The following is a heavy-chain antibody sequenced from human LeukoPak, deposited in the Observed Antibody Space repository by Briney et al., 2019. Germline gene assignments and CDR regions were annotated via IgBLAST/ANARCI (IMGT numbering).Heavy chain of an antibody. Sequence: GGSLRLSCAASGFTFSDYYMSWLRQAPGKGLEWVSYISPSGRHTNYADSVKGRFTISRDNAKNSLYLQMNSLRAEDTAVYYCAGQPSSQNFDYWGQGALVTVSS. CDR2: ISPSGRHT. CDR1: GFTFSDYY. J-gene: IGHJ4*02. D-gene: IGHD6-13*01. CDR3: AGQPSSQNFDY. V-gene: IGHV3-11*03.